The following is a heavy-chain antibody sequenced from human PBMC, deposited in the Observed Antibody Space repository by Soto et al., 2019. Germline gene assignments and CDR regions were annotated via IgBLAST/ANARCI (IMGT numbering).Heavy chain of an antibody. Sequence: PGGSLRLSCSASGFSFSDYEMNLARQTPGKGPEWLSYISSSGGTIKYADSVKGRFTISRDNAKNSLYLQMHSLRADDTAVYYCARDACETYYQFGRDVWGQGTPVSVSS. D-gene: IGHD3-3*02. CDR2: ISSSGGTI. CDR1: GFSFSDYE. V-gene: IGHV3-48*03. J-gene: IGHJ6*02. CDR3: ARDACETYYQFGRDV.